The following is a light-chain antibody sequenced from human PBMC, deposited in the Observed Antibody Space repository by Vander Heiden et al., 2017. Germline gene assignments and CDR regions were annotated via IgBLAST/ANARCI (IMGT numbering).Light chain of an antibody. CDR2: QAS. Sequence: DIRMTQSPSSPSASVGDRVTITCRPRRCNNSWVAWYQQKPGKAPKLLIYQASSLESGVPSRFSGSGSGTEFTLTISSLQPDDFATYYCQQYNSYPFTFGGGTKVEIK. J-gene: IGKJ4*01. V-gene: IGKV1-5*03. CDR1: RCNNSW. CDR3: QQYNSYPFT.